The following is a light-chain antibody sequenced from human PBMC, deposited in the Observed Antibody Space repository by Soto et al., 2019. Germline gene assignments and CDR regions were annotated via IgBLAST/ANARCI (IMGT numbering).Light chain of an antibody. V-gene: IGLV2-14*01. CDR1: SSDVGGHNY. Sequence: QSALTQPASVSGSPRQSITISCTGTSSDVGGHNYVSWYQQHPGKAPKLMLYEVRNRPSGVSNRFSGSKSGNTASLTISSLQAEDEADYYCSSYSTSTTLYVFGTGTKLTVL. CDR2: EVR. CDR3: SSYSTSTTLYV. J-gene: IGLJ1*01.